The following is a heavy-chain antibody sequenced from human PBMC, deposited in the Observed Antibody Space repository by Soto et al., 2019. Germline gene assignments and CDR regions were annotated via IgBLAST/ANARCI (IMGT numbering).Heavy chain of an antibody. CDR2: IIPILGIA. Sequence: SVKVSCKASGGTFSSYTISWVRQAPGQGLEWMGRIIPILGIANYAQKFQGRVTITADKSTSTAYMELSSLRSEDTAVYYCASNYCSSTSCYGDYYYYGMDVWGQGTTVTVSS. V-gene: IGHV1-69*02. D-gene: IGHD2-2*01. CDR3: ASNYCSSTSCYGDYYYYGMDV. J-gene: IGHJ6*02. CDR1: GGTFSSYT.